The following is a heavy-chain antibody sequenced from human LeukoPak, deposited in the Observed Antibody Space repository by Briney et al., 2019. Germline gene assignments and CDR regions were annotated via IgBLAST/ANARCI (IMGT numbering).Heavy chain of an antibody. J-gene: IGHJ6*02. Sequence: GGSLRLSCAASGFTVSSNYMSGVRQAPGKGLEWVSVIYSGGSTYYADSVKGGFTISRDNSKDTLYLQMNSLRAEDTAVYYCARDRIAAALIKGMDVWGQGTTVTVSS. V-gene: IGHV3-66*01. CDR3: ARDRIAAALIKGMDV. D-gene: IGHD6-13*01. CDR1: GFTVSSNY. CDR2: IYSGGST.